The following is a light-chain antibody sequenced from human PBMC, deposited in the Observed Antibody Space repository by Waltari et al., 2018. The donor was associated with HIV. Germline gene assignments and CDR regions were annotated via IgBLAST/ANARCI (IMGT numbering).Light chain of an antibody. J-gene: IGLJ2*01. CDR2: KDS. CDR1: VVAKKY. Sequence: SYEPTQPSSVSVSPGKTARITCSGDVVAKKYTRWFQQKPGQAPVMVIYKDSERPSGIPERFSGSSSGTTVTLTISGAQVEDEADYYCYSATDNNLGVFGGGTKLTVL. V-gene: IGLV3-27*01. CDR3: YSATDNNLGV.